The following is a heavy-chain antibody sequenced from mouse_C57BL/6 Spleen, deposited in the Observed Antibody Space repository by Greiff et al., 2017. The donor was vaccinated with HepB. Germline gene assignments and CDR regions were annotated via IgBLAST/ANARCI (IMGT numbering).Heavy chain of an antibody. CDR3: VRDYGSSYGYAMDY. J-gene: IGHJ4*01. Sequence: VQLKESGGGLVQPKGSLKLSCAASGFSFNTYAMNWVRQAPGKGLEWVARIRSKSNNYATYYADSVKDRFTISRDDSESMLYLQMNNLKTEDTAMYYCVRDYGSSYGYAMDYWGQGTSVTVSS. CDR2: IRSKSNNYAT. CDR1: GFSFNTYA. V-gene: IGHV10-1*01. D-gene: IGHD1-1*01.